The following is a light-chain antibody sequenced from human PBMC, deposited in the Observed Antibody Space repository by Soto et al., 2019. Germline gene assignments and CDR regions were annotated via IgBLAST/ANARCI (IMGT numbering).Light chain of an antibody. V-gene: IGKV3-15*01. CDR2: HTS. CDR1: QSVSAN. CDR3: QHYVIWPPGLI. J-gene: IGKJ4*01. Sequence: VVMTQSPATLSVSPGDRATLSCRASQSVSANLAWYQHKPGQGPRLLIYHTSTRATGIPARFSASGSGTEFTLTISSLQSEDFAVYYCQHYVIWPPGLIFGGGTKVEIK.